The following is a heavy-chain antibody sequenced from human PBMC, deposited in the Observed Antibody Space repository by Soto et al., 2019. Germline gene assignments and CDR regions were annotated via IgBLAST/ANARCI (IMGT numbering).Heavy chain of an antibody. D-gene: IGHD3-22*01. V-gene: IGHV6-1*01. CDR2: TYYRSKWYN. CDR1: GDSVSSNSAA. J-gene: IGHJ6*02. CDR3: ARDRGGATYYYDSSGYYRTSYYYYGMDV. Sequence: KQSQTLSLTCAISGDSVSSNSAAWNWIRQSPSRGLEWLGRTYYRSKWYNDYAVSVKSRITINPDTSKNQFSLQLNSVTPEERAVYYCARDRGGATYYYDSSGYYRTSYYYYGMDVWGQGTTVTVSS.